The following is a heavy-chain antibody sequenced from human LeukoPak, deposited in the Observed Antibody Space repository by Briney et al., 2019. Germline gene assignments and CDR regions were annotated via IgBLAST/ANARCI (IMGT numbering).Heavy chain of an antibody. J-gene: IGHJ4*02. CDR1: GGSITSSSYY. V-gene: IGHV4-39*01. CDR3: ASGDTVFGVAKYYFDY. CDR2: IYYSGST. Sequence: SETLSLTCTVSGGSITSSSYYWGWIRQPPGKGLEWIGSIYYSGSTYYNPSLKSRITISLDTSKNQFSLKLTSVTAADTAVYYCASGDTVFGVAKYYFDYWGQGTLVTVSS. D-gene: IGHD3-3*01.